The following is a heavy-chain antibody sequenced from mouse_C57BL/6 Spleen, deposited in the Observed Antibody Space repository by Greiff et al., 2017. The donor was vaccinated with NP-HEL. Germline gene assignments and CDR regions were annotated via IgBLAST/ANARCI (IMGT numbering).Heavy chain of an antibody. D-gene: IGHD2-4*01. CDR1: GYTFTSYW. J-gene: IGHJ2*01. V-gene: IGHV1-59*01. CDR3: ARFYDYDGY. Sequence: QVQLQQPGAELVRPGTSVKLSCKASGYTFTSYWMHWVKQRPGQGLEWIGVIDPSDSYTNYNQKFKGKATLTVDTSSSTAYMQLSCLTSEDSAVYYCARFYDYDGYWGQGTTLTVSS. CDR2: IDPSDSYT.